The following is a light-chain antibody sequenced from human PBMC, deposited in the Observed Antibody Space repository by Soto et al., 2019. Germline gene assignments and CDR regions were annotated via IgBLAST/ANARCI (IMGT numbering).Light chain of an antibody. CDR2: ATS. CDR1: QSVGSN. CDR3: QQYNNWPAA. J-gene: IGKJ1*01. Sequence: EIVMTQSPGTLSVSLGERATLSCRASQSVGSNLAWHQQKPGQAPRLLIYATSTRDTGVPARFSSSGSGTEFTLTISGLQDEDFAVYHCQQYNNWPAAFGQGTKVEIK. V-gene: IGKV3-15*01.